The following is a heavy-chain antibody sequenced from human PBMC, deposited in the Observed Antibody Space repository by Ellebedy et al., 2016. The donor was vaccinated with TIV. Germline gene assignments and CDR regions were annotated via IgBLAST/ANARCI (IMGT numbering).Heavy chain of an antibody. CDR1: GGSFSDYH. D-gene: IGHD5-12*01. CDR3: ARGQGRRKATDY. V-gene: IGHV4-34*01. J-gene: IGHJ4*02. Sequence: SETLSLTXAVYGGSFSDYHWTWIRQPPGKGLEWIGEIDHSGSPNYNPSLKSRVTMSVDTSKNQFSLKLRSVTAADTAVYYCARGQGRRKATDYWGQGTLVTVSS. CDR2: IDHSGSP.